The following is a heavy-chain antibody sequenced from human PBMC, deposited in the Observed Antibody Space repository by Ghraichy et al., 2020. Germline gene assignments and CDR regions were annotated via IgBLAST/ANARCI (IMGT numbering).Heavy chain of an antibody. CDR1: GFTFSSDW. CDR3: VRDRRSAGLFDY. D-gene: IGHD3/OR15-3a*01. J-gene: IGHJ4*02. Sequence: GGSLRLSCAASGFTFSSDWMSWVRQGPGKGLEWLANIKQDGTEKYYVDSVKGRFTISRDNARSSLYLQMNSLRAEDTALYYCVRDRRSAGLFDYWGQGTLVTVSS. CDR2: IKQDGTEK. V-gene: IGHV3-7*03.